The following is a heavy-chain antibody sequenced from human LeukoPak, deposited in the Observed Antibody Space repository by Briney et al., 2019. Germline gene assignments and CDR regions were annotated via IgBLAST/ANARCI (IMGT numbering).Heavy chain of an antibody. CDR2: IYYSGST. CDR3: AREVSSTAIINY. J-gene: IGHJ4*02. Sequence: SETLSLTCTVSGGSISTSSYYWGWMRQPPGKGLEWIGSIYYSGSTYYNPSLKSRVTISVDTSKNPFSLKLSSVTAADTAVYYCAREVSSTAIINYWGQGTLVTVSS. V-gene: IGHV4-39*02. CDR1: GGSISTSSYY. D-gene: IGHD5-18*01.